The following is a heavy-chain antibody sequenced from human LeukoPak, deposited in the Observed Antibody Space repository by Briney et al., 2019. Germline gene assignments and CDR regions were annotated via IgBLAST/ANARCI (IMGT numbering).Heavy chain of an antibody. Sequence: GGSLTLSCGVSGLTFSLYGMQWVRQAPGKGLEWVAFIRYDGTNKDYADSVKGRFTISRDNSKNTLYLQMNSLRTEDTAVYFCAKGSKAVLFTRDHYMDVWGKGTTVTISS. J-gene: IGHJ6*03. CDR3: AKGSKAVLFTRDHYMDV. CDR2: IRYDGTNK. D-gene: IGHD6-19*01. CDR1: GLTFSLYG. V-gene: IGHV3-30*02.